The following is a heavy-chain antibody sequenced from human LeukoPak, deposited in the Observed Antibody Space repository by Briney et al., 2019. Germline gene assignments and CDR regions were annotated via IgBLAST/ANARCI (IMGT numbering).Heavy chain of an antibody. D-gene: IGHD1-14*01. V-gene: IGHV4-59*01. Sequence: PSETLSLTCTVSGGSISRYYWSWIRQPPGKGLERIGYIYYSGSANYNPSLKSRVTISVDTSKNQFSLKLSSVTAADTAVYYCARRDVITGTTDYWGQGTLVTVSS. CDR3: ARRDVITGTTDY. J-gene: IGHJ4*02. CDR1: GGSISRYY. CDR2: IYYSGSA.